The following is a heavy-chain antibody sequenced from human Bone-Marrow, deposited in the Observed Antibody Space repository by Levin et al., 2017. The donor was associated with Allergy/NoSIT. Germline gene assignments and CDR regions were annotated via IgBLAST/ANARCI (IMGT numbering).Heavy chain of an antibody. Sequence: SGGSLRLSCAASGFPFNSYAMSWVRQVPGKGLEWVSGLSAGGDGTNYADSVKGRFTLSRDNSKNTLYLQLSSLRADVTAVYYCAKDRGGYSYGHGFDYWGQGTLVTVSS. D-gene: IGHD5-18*01. J-gene: IGHJ4*02. V-gene: IGHV3-23*01. CDR1: GFPFNSYA. CDR3: AKDRGGYSYGHGFDY. CDR2: LSAGGDGT.